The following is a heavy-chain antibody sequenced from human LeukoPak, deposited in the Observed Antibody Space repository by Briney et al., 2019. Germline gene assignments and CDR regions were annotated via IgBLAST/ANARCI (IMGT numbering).Heavy chain of an antibody. CDR1: GYTFTSYD. Sequence: ASVWVSCTASGYTFTSYDINWVRQAPGQGREWMGWMNPNSGNTGYAQKFQGRVTMTRNTSISKAYMEMRNLGSEDTAVYYGARAVRRCSSTSCSRGLYYYMDVWGKGTTVTVSS. D-gene: IGHD2-2*01. J-gene: IGHJ6*03. CDR3: ARAVRRCSSTSCSRGLYYYMDV. CDR2: MNPNSGNT. V-gene: IGHV1-8*01.